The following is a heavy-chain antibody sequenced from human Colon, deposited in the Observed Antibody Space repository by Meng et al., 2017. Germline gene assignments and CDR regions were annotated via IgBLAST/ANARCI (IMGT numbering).Heavy chain of an antibody. D-gene: IGHD2/OR15-2a*01. CDR1: GFPFSDYA. Sequence: AQLVESGGGLVKPGGSLRLSCAASGFPFSDYAMNWVRQAPGKGLEWVAVISSDGGIKWCADSVKGRCTISRDNSKSTLYLQMNSLRPEDTAVYHCAREPVFRGWLDPWGQGTLVTVSS. CDR3: AREPVFRGWLDP. V-gene: IGHV3-30*04. CDR2: ISSDGGIK. J-gene: IGHJ5*02.